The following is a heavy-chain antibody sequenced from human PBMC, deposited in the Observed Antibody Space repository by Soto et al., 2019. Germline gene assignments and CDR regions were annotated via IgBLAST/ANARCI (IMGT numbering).Heavy chain of an antibody. CDR1: GGSISSSSYY. CDR3: ARRVGAAMSAGADY. D-gene: IGHD1-26*01. CDR2: IYYSGST. J-gene: IGHJ4*02. V-gene: IGHV4-39*01. Sequence: SETLSLTCTVSGGSISSSSYYWGWIRQPPGKGLEWIGSIYYSGSTYYNPSLKSRVTISVDTSKNQFSLKLSSVTAADTAVYYCARRVGAAMSAGADYWGQGTLVTVSS.